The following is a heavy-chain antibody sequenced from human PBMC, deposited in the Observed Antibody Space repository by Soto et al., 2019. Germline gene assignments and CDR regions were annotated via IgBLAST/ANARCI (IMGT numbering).Heavy chain of an antibody. CDR2: ISGSGGST. CDR1: GFTFSSYA. CDR3: AKDGALLWFGDPPPCDY. D-gene: IGHD3-10*01. J-gene: IGHJ4*02. V-gene: IGHV3-23*01. Sequence: GGSLRLSCAASGFTFSSYAMSWVRQAPGKGLEWVSAISGSGGSTYYADSVKGRFTISRDNSKNTLYLQMNSLRAEDTAVYYCAKDGALLWFGDPPPCDYWGQGTLVTVSS.